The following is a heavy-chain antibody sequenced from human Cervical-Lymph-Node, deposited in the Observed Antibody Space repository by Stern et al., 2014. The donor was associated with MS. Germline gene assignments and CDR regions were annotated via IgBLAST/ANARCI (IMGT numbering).Heavy chain of an antibody. D-gene: IGHD2-15*01. V-gene: IGHV4-59*01. CDR1: GGSISSYY. Sequence: QVQLQESGPGLVKPSETLSLTCALSGGSISSYYWSWLRQPPGKSLEWIGYIYFGGNTDYNPSLKSRATISVDTSKKQFSLKLTSVTAADAAVYYCAREGGTSQSFDHWGPGTLVTVSS. CDR2: IYFGGNT. CDR3: AREGGTSQSFDH. J-gene: IGHJ4*02.